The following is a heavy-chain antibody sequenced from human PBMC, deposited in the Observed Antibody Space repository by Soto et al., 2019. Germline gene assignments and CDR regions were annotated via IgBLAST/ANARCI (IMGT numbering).Heavy chain of an antibody. CDR2: IIPIFGTA. CDR3: ARSPGYSSSWYFDY. V-gene: IGHV1-69*01. D-gene: IGHD6-13*01. J-gene: IGHJ4*02. CDR1: GGTFSSYA. Sequence: VKVSCKASGGTFSSYAISWVRQAPGQGLEWMGGIIPIFGTANYAQKFQGRVTITADESTSTAYMELSSLRSEDTAVYYCARSPGYSSSWYFDYWGQGTLVTVSS.